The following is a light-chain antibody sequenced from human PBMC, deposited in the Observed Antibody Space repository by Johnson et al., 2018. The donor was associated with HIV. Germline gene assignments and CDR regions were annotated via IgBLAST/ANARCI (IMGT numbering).Light chain of an antibody. V-gene: IGLV1-51*01. CDR3: GTWVSSLSGV. CDR2: DND. CDR1: SSNIGNNY. J-gene: IGLJ1*01. Sequence: QSVLTQPPSVSAAPGQKVTISCSGSSSNIGNNYVSWYQQLPRTAPKLLIYDNDKRPSGIPDRFSGSKSGTSATLGITGLQTGDEADYYCGTWVSSLSGVFGTGTKVTVL.